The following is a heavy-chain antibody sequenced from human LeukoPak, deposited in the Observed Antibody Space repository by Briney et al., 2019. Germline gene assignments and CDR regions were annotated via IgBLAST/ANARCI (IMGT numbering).Heavy chain of an antibody. CDR2: IYTSGST. V-gene: IGHV4-4*07. CDR3: ARDRVDDSNGYYYYYMDV. Sequence: SETLSLTCAVSGGSISSYYWSWIRQSAGRGLEWVGRIYTSGSTNYNPSLMSRVSMSEDTSKNHFSLKLSSVTAADTAVYYCARDRVDDSNGYYYYYMDVWGKGTTVTISS. D-gene: IGHD5-18*01. J-gene: IGHJ6*03. CDR1: GGSISSYY.